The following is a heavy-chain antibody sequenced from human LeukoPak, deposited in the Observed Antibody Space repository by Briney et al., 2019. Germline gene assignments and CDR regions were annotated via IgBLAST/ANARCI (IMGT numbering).Heavy chain of an antibody. V-gene: IGHV1-69*13. J-gene: IGHJ4*02. D-gene: IGHD6-13*01. CDR2: IIPIFGTA. CDR1: GGIFSSHA. Sequence: SVKVSCKASGGIFSSHAISWVRQAPGQGLEWMGGIIPIFGTANYAQKFQGRVTITADESTTTAYMELSSLRSEDTAVYYCARERQQLPGFDYWGQGTLVTVSS. CDR3: ARERQQLPGFDY.